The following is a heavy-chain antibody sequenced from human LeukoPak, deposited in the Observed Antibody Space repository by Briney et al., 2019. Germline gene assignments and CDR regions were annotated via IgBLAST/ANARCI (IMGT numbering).Heavy chain of an antibody. CDR3: AKDSASGRGYSYGYGLGY. CDR1: GFTFSSYA. V-gene: IGHV3-23*01. CDR2: VSGRGYNT. J-gene: IGHJ4*02. Sequence: GGSLRLSCAASGFTFSSYAMSWARQAPGKGLEWVSAVSGRGYNTYYADSVKGRFTVSRDNSKNTLYLQMNSLRAEDTAVYYCAKDSASGRGYSYGYGLGYWGQGTLVTVSS. D-gene: IGHD5-18*01.